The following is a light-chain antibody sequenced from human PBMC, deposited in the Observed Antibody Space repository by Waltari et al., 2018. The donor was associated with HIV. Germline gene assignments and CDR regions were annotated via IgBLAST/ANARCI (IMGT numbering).Light chain of an antibody. CDR2: KVF. J-gene: IGKJ2*02. CDR1: QSLVSIDGNTY. Sequence: VLTTQLLPALSASLGQPASIFCMSSQSLVSIDGNTYLSLFHQGPGPSARHLIFKVFVPGSCVSEGLSGSGAGNDFTLKISTVEAEDDGVYFCLQNTFWPRTFGEGTKLE. CDR3: LQNTFWPRT. V-gene: IGKV2-30*01.